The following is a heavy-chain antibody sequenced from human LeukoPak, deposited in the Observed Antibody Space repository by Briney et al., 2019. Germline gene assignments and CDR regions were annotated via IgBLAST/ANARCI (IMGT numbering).Heavy chain of an antibody. V-gene: IGHV3-9*01. CDR3: AKGAAAGQPNWFDP. CDR2: ISWNSGSI. CDR1: GFTFDDYA. J-gene: IGHJ5*02. D-gene: IGHD6-13*01. Sequence: PGGSLRLSYAASGFTFDDYAMHWVRQAPGKGLEWVSGISWNSGSIGYADSVKGRFTISRDNAKNSLYLQMNSLRAEDTALYYCAKGAAAGQPNWFDPWGQGTLVTVSS.